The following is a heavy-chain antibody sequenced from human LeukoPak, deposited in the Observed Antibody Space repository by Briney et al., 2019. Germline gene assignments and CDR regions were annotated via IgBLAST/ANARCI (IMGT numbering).Heavy chain of an antibody. CDR2: IYYRGTT. J-gene: IGHJ4*02. V-gene: IGHV4-39*07. D-gene: IGHD1-20*01. Sequence: WVRQPPGKGLEWLGTIYYRGTTYYNPSLKSRVTISVDTSKNQFSLKLSSVTAADTAVYYCARGYNWNPDDYWGQGTLVTVSS. CDR3: ARGYNWNPDDY.